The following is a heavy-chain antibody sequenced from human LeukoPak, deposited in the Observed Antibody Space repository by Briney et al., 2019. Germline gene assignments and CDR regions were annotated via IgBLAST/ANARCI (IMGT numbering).Heavy chain of an antibody. Sequence: GASVKVSCKASGYTFTSYYMHWVRQAPGQGLEWMGIINPSGGSTSYAQKFQGRVTVTRDTSTSTVYMELSSLRSEDTAVYYCAREVDPRVPYCSSTSCYTLGDAYYYYGMDVWGQGTTVTVSS. CDR1: GYTFTSYY. CDR3: AREVDPRVPYCSSTSCYTLGDAYYYYGMDV. V-gene: IGHV1-46*01. D-gene: IGHD2-2*02. CDR2: INPSGGST. J-gene: IGHJ6*02.